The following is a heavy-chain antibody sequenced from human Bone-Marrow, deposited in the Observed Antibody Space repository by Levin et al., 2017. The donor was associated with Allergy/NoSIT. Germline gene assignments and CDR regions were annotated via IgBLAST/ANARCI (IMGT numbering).Heavy chain of an antibody. CDR2: INTNTGNP. CDR3: ARTLEVLLWFRELESHDAFDI. D-gene: IGHD3-10*01. Sequence: ASVKVSCKASGYTFTSYAMNWVRQAPGQGLEWMGWINTNTGNPTYAQGFTGRFVFSLDTSVSTAYLQISSLKAEDTAVYYCARTLEVLLWFRELESHDAFDIWGQGTMVTVSS. J-gene: IGHJ3*02. CDR1: GYTFTSYA. V-gene: IGHV7-4-1*02.